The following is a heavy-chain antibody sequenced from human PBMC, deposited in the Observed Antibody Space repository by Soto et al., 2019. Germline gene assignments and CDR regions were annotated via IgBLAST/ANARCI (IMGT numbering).Heavy chain of an antibody. CDR2: IYHSGST. D-gene: IGHD3-3*01. CDR3: ARAPYDFWSGYYGVGYNWFDP. Sequence: SETLSLTCAVSGYSISSGYYWGWIRQPPGKGLEWIGSIYHSGSTYYNPSLKSRVTISVDTSKNQFSLKLSSVTAADTAVYYCARAPYDFWSGYYGVGYNWFDPWGQGTLVTVSS. V-gene: IGHV4-38-2*01. J-gene: IGHJ5*02. CDR1: GYSISSGYY.